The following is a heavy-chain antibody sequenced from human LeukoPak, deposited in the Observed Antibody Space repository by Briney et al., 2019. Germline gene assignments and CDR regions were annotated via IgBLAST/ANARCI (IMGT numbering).Heavy chain of an antibody. V-gene: IGHV3-72*01. D-gene: IGHD3-22*01. CDR3: TRGRRGSGYYDY. J-gene: IGHJ4*02. CDR2: TRNKPNSYTT. CDR1: GFTFSSYS. Sequence: GGSLRLSCAASGFTFSSYSMDWVRQAPGKGLEWVGRTRNKPNSYTTEYAASVKGRFTISRDDSKNSLYLQMNSLKTEDTAVYYCTRGRRGSGYYDYWGQGTLVTVSS.